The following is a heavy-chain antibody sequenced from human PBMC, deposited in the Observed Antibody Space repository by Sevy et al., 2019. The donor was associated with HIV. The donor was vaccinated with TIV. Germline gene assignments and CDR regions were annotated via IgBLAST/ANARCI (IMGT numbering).Heavy chain of an antibody. V-gene: IGHV3-23*01. CDR2: ISGSGGRT. D-gene: IGHD6-19*01. CDR3: ARGPKVAVAPFDY. Sequence: GGSLRLSCAASGFTFSDYAMSRVRQAPGKGLEGVSAISGSGGRTYYADSVKGRFTISRDNSRNTLYLQMNSLTAEDTAVYYCARGPKVAVAPFDYWGQGTLVTVSS. J-gene: IGHJ4*02. CDR1: GFTFSDYA.